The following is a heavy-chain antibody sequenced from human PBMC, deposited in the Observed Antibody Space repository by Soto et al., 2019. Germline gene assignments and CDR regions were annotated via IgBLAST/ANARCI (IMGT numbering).Heavy chain of an antibody. V-gene: IGHV3-74*01. CDR3: GRERWGLLDI. Sequence: EVQLVESGGGLVQPGGSLRLSCAASGFTFSDYGMAWARQAPGKGLFWVSRINSDGSIAHYAESVKGRFTISRDNAKHKLWLQVHSLRDDDTAVYYCGRERWGLLDIGSQGAIVTVSS. D-gene: IGHD7-27*01. CDR1: GFTFSDYG. CDR2: INSDGSIA. J-gene: IGHJ3*02.